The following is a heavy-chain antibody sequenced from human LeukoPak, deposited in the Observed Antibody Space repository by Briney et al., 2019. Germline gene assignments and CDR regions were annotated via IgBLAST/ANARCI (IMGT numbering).Heavy chain of an antibody. Sequence: GASVKVSCKASGGTFSGYAIGWVRQAPGEGLECMGGIIPIFGTANYAQKFQGRVTITADESTSTAYMELSSLRSEDTAVYYCAREDYCGGDCYENWGQGTLVTVSS. D-gene: IGHD2-21*02. V-gene: IGHV1-69*13. CDR2: IIPIFGTA. J-gene: IGHJ4*02. CDR1: GGTFSGYA. CDR3: AREDYCGGDCYEN.